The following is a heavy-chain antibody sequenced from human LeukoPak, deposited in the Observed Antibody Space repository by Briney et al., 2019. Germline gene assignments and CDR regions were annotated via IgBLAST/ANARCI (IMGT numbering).Heavy chain of an antibody. CDR3: ARDPYDSGGYAAFDI. CDR1: GFSFSTYW. Sequence: PGGSLRLSCAASGFSFSTYWVTWVRQAPGKGLEWVANIKQDGSEEYYVDSVKGRFTISRDNAKNSLYLQMNSLRAEDTALYYCARDPYDSGGYAAFDIWGQGTMVTVSS. CDR2: IKQDGSEE. J-gene: IGHJ3*02. D-gene: IGHD3-22*01. V-gene: IGHV3-7*01.